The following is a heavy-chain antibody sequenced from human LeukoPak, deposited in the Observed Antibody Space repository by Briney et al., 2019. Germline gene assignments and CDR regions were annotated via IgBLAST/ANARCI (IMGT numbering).Heavy chain of an antibody. CDR2: ISDGGTT. CDR3: ARRYTNSWYLDY. Sequence: PGGSLRLSCAASGFTVSSNYMSWVRQAPGKGLEGVSFISDGGTTYYTDSVRGRFTISRDNSENTLYLQMNSLRADDTAVYYCARRYTNSWYLDYWGQGTLVTVSS. J-gene: IGHJ4*02. V-gene: IGHV3-53*01. D-gene: IGHD6-13*01. CDR1: GFTVSSNY.